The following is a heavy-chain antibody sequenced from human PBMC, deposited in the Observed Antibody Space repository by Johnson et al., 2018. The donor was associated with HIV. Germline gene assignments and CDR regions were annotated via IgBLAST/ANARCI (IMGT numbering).Heavy chain of an antibody. CDR3: ARGGLGYQNIHDPFDI. CDR2: INWNGVRT. V-gene: IGHV3-20*04. CDR1: GFTFDDYG. D-gene: IGHD3-16*02. J-gene: IGHJ3*02. Sequence: VQLVESGGGVVRPGGSLRLSCAAAGFTFDDYGMSWVRQAPGKGLEWVSGINWNGVRTAYPESMKGRFTISRDNGKNSLYLQMNSLRAGEKAFDYCARGGLGYQNIHDPFDIWGQGTMVTVSS.